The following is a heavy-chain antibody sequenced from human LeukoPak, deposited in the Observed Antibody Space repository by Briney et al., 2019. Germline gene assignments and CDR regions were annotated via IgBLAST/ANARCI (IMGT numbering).Heavy chain of an antibody. J-gene: IGHJ1*01. V-gene: IGHV4-34*01. CDR3: AIPMSQYSSSSRRALHSQQYFQH. CDR2: INHSGST. Sequence: PSETLSLTCAVYGGSFSGYYWSWTRQPPGKGLEWIGEINHSGSTNYNPSLKSRVTISVDTSKNQFSLKLSSVTAADTAVYYCAIPMSQYSSSSRRALHSQQYFQHWGQGTLVTVSS. CDR1: GGSFSGYY. D-gene: IGHD6-6*01.